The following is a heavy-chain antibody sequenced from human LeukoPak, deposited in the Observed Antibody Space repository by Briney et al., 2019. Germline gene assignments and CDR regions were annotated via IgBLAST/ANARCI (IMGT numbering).Heavy chain of an antibody. CDR2: ITSIGDNT. CDR3: AKATNYYDSSGYLYYFDY. J-gene: IGHJ4*02. V-gene: IGHV3-64*01. Sequence: GGSLRLSCAASGFMFSTYAMHWVRQAPGKGLEYVSGITSIGDNTYYANSVKGRFTISRDNSKNTVYLQMGSLRAEDTAVYYCAKATNYYDSSGYLYYFDYWGRGTLVTVSS. CDR1: GFMFSTYA. D-gene: IGHD3-22*01.